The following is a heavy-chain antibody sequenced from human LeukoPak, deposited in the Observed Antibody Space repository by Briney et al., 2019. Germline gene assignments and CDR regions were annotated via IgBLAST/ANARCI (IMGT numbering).Heavy chain of an antibody. Sequence: PGGSLRLSCAASGFTFDDYGMSWVRQAPGKGLEWVSGINWNGGSTGYADSVKGRFTISRDNAENSLYLQMNSLRAEDTALYYCARGLYYDFWTGFDPWGQGTLVTVSS. D-gene: IGHD3-3*01. CDR3: ARGLYYDFWTGFDP. J-gene: IGHJ5*02. V-gene: IGHV3-20*04. CDR1: GFTFDDYG. CDR2: INWNGGST.